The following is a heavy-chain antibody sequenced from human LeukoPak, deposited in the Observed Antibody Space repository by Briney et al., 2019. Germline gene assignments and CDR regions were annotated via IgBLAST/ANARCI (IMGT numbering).Heavy chain of an antibody. CDR2: ISSSSTYI. CDR3: ARVGCSGGRCPGYGMDV. D-gene: IGHD2-15*01. V-gene: IGHV3-21*01. CDR1: GFTFSSIS. J-gene: IGHJ6*02. Sequence: PAGSLRLSCAASGFTFSSISMNWVRQAPGKGLEWVSSISSSSTYIYYADSVKGRFTISRDNAKNSLYLQMNSLRVEDTAVYYCARVGCSGGRCPGYGMDVWGQGTTVTVSS.